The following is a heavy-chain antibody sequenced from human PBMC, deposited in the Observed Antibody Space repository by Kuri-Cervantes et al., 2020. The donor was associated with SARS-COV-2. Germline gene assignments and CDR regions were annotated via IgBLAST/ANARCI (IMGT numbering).Heavy chain of an antibody. CDR3: ASEYSSGWYYYYGMDV. V-gene: IGHV4-39*07. Sequence: ESLKISCTVSGGSIRSSSYYWGWIRQPPGKGLEWIGSIYYSGSTYYNPSLKSRVTISVDTSKNQFSLKLSSVTAADTAVYYCASEYSSGWYYYYGMDVWGQGPTVTVSS. J-gene: IGHJ6*02. D-gene: IGHD6-19*01. CDR1: GGSIRSSSYY. CDR2: IYYSGST.